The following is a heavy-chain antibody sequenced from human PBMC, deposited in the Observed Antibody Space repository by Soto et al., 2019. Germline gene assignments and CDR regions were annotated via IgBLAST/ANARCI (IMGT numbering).Heavy chain of an antibody. D-gene: IGHD3-9*01. CDR1: GGTFSSYT. CDR3: AGEDPYYDILTGYPVSYGMDV. V-gene: IGHV1-69*08. CDR2: IIPILGIA. Sequence: QVQLVQSGAEVKKPGSSVKVSCKASGGTFSSYTISWVRQAPGQGLEWMGRIIPILGIANYAQEFQGRVTITADKSTSTAYMELSSLRSEDTAVYYCAGEDPYYDILTGYPVSYGMDVWGQGTTVTVSS. J-gene: IGHJ6*02.